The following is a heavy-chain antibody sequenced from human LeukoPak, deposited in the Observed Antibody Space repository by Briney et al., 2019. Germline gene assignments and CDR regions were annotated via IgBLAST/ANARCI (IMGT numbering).Heavy chain of an antibody. D-gene: IGHD6-13*01. CDR3: AREFSSWFSLDY. CDR1: GFTFSSYW. V-gene: IGHV3-7*05. Sequence: PGGSLRLSCAASGFTFSSYWMSWVRQAPGIGLEWVANIKQDGSEKYYVDSVKGRFTISRDNAKNSLYLQMNSLRAEDTAMYYCAREFSSWFSLDYWGQGTLVTVSS. CDR2: IKQDGSEK. J-gene: IGHJ4*02.